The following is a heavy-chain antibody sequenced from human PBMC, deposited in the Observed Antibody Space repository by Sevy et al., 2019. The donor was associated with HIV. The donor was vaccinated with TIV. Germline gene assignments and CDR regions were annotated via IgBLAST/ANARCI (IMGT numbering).Heavy chain of an antibody. CDR3: AKGVDTAMENYYYYGMDV. J-gene: IGHJ6*02. Sequence: GGSLRLSCAASGFTFDDYAMHWVRQAPGKGLEWVSRISWNSGSIGYADSVKGRFTISRDNAKNSLYLQMNSLRAEDTALYYCAKGVDTAMENYYYYGMDVWGQGTTVTVSS. CDR1: GFTFDDYA. CDR2: ISWNSGSI. D-gene: IGHD5-18*01. V-gene: IGHV3-9*01.